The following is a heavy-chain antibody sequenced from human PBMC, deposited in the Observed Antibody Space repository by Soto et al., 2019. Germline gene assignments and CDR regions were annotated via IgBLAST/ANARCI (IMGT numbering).Heavy chain of an antibody. Sequence: ASVKVSCKASGGTFSSYAISWVRQAPGQGLEWMGGIIPIFGTANYAQKFQGRVTITADESTSTAYMELSSLRSEDTAVYYCARVHITMVRGVMEYYFEYWGQGTLVTVSS. V-gene: IGHV1-69*13. CDR3: ARVHITMVRGVMEYYFEY. CDR2: IIPIFGTA. CDR1: GGTFSSYA. D-gene: IGHD3-10*01. J-gene: IGHJ4*02.